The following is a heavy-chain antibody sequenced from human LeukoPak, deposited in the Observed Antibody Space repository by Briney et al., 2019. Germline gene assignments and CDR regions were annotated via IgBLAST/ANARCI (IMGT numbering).Heavy chain of an antibody. D-gene: IGHD6-6*01. J-gene: IGHJ6*04. CDR2: ISSSSYI. CDR3: ARGGVYSSSSVDV. CDR1: GFTFSSYS. Sequence: GGSLRLSCAASGFTFSSYSMNWVRQAPGKGLEWVSSISSSSYIYYADSVKGRFTISRDNAKNSLYLQMNSLRAEDTAVYYCARGGVYSSSSVDVWGKGTTVTVSS. V-gene: IGHV3-21*01.